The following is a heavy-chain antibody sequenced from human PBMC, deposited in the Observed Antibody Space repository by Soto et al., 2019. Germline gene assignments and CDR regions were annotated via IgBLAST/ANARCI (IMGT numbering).Heavy chain of an antibody. CDR1: GFMFTNHG. CDR3: AGGWNYFDY. Sequence: QPGGSLRLSCAASGFMFTNHGMHWVRQAPGKGLEWVALMSHDGSKKYYADSVKGRLTISRDNSKNTLYLQMDSLRVEDTAVYYCAGGWNYFDYWGQGTQVTVSS. J-gene: IGHJ4*02. D-gene: IGHD6-19*01. CDR2: MSHDGSKK. V-gene: IGHV3-30*03.